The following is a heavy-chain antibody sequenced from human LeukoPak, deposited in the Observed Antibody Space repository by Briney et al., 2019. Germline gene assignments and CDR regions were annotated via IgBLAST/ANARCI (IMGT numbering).Heavy chain of an antibody. J-gene: IGHJ4*02. CDR1: RFTFHTYS. Sequence: GGSLRLSCAASRFTFHTYSMNWVRQAPGKGLEWISYISAGSDIIYYADSVKGRFTISRDNGKSSLYLQLSSLRVEDTAIYYCARDTGPSGDGDYVGEYDYWGQGTLVTVSS. CDR3: ARDTGPSGDGDYVGEYDY. D-gene: IGHD4-17*01. V-gene: IGHV3-48*04. CDR2: ISAGSDII.